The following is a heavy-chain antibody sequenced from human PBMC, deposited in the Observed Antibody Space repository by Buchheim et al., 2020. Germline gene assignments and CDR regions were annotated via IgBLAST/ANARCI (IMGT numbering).Heavy chain of an antibody. CDR2: IYHSGST. CDR1: GGSISSSNC. Sequence: QVQLQESGPGLVKPSGTLSLICAVSGGSISSSNCWSWVRQPPGKGLEWIGDIYHSGSTNYNPSLRSRVTISVDKSKNQFSPKLSAVTAADTAVYYCARWAPPAGYKVGLFDYWGQGTL. J-gene: IGHJ4*02. V-gene: IGHV4-4*02. CDR3: ARWAPPAGYKVGLFDY. D-gene: IGHD1-14*01.